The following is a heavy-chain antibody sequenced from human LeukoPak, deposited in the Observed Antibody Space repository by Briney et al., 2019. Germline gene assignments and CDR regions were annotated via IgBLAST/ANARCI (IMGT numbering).Heavy chain of an antibody. V-gene: IGHV3-21*01. CDR3: ARSPPGGSYYDY. CDR1: GFTFSGYI. Sequence: GGSLRLSCAASGFTFSGYIMHWVRQAPGTGLEWVSSISASGSNINYADSVKGRFTISRDNAKTSLYLQMNSLRAEDTALFHCARSPPGGSYYDYWGQGTLVTVSS. J-gene: IGHJ4*02. D-gene: IGHD3-10*01. CDR2: ISASGSNI.